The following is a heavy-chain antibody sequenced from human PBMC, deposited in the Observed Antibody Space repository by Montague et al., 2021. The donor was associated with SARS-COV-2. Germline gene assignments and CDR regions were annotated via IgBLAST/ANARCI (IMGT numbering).Heavy chain of an antibody. J-gene: IGHJ3*02. D-gene: IGHD3-22*01. CDR1: GFSLSTSGVG. CDR2: IYWDDDK. V-gene: IGHV2-5*05. Sequence: PALVKPTQTLTLTCTFSGFSLSTSGVGVGWIRQPPGKALEWLALIYWDDDKRYGPSLKGRLTITKDTSTNQVVLTMTNMDPVDTATYYCAHDRVTMIVVAKADAFDIWGQGTMVTVSS. CDR3: AHDRVTMIVVAKADAFDI.